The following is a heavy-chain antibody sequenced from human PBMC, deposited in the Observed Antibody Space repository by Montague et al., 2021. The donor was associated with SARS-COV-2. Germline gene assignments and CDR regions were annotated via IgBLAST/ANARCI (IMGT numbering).Heavy chain of an antibody. V-gene: IGHV4-39*01. J-gene: IGHJ4*01. Sequence: SETLSLTCTVSGGSITDRTYYWGCIRQSPGKGLEWIGYINYSGTTYYNPSLKSRVTISLATAKNQFSLTMTSVTAADTAVYYCARHSGMAAAGNWGQGTLVTVSS. CDR1: GGSITDRTYY. D-gene: IGHD6-13*01. CDR2: INYSGTT. CDR3: ARHSGMAAAGN.